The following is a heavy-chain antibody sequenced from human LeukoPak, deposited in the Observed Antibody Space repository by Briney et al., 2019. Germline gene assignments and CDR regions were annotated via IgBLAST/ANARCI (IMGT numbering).Heavy chain of an antibody. CDR2: ISDSGGST. D-gene: IGHD2-15*01. CDR3: VRGYSFGPYGMDV. J-gene: IGHJ6*02. CDR1: GFPFSSYA. V-gene: IGHV3-64D*09. Sequence: GGSLRLSCSASGFPFSSYAMHWVRQAPGKGLEYVSAISDSGGSTYYADSVKGRFTISRDNSKNTLYLQMSSLRAEDTAVYFCVRGYSFGPYGMDVWGQGTTVTVSS.